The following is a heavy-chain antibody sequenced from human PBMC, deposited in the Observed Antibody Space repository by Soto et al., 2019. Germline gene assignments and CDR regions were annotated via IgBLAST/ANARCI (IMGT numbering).Heavy chain of an antibody. V-gene: IGHV1-69*08. D-gene: IGHD3-9*01. J-gene: IGHJ4*02. CDR2: IIPILGIA. CDR1: GGTFSSYT. CDR3: ARDLHYDILTGYYMESY. Sequence: QVQLVQSGAEVKKPGSSVKVSCKASGGTFSSYTISWVRQAPGQGLEWMGRIIPILGIANYAQKFQGRVTINADKSTSTAYMELSSLRSEDTAVYYCARDLHYDILTGYYMESYWGQGTLVTVSS.